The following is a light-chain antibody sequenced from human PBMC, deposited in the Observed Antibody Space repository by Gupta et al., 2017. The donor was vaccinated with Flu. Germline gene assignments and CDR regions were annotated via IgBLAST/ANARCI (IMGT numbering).Light chain of an antibody. CDR2: WAS. CDR1: QSVLYSSNNKNY. CDR3: QQDDGTPHS. V-gene: IGKV4-1*01. J-gene: IGKJ2*03. Sequence: DIVMTQSPDSLAVSLGERATINCKSSQSVLYSSNNKNYLAWYQQKPGQPPKLLIYWASTRESGVSDRFSGSASGTDFTLTISILHAEDVAVYYCQQDDGTPHSFGQGTKLEIK.